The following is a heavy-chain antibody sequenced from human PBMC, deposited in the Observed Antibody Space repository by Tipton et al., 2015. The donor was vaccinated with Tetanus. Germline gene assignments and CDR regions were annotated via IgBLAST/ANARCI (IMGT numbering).Heavy chain of an antibody. CDR3: EAQRTSEDF. J-gene: IGHJ4*02. CDR2: LSHDGGNI. Sequence: SLRLSCVASGFTFSHFAVSWVRRAPGRGLEWVSSLSHDGGNIYYADFARGRFTISRGNSKNTLFLQMDDLRAGDTAIYYCEAQRTSEDFWGQGTLVTVSS. D-gene: IGHD1-14*01. CDR1: GFTFSHFA. V-gene: IGHV3-23*01.